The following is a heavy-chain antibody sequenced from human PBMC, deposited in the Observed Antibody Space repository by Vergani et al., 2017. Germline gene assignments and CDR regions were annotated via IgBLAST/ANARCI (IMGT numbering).Heavy chain of an antibody. J-gene: IGHJ4*02. CDR3: TRHXPCGDGACLPFDH. Sequence: EVMLVQSGAEVKKPGESVKISCKYSESIFISNEIAWVRQLSGKGLQWMGNINPIDSKIEYSPSFQGQAIMSLDKSTTTAYMQWRSLKASDTAIYYCTRHXPCGDGACLPFDHWCQGTQVTVSS. CDR2: INPIDSKI. V-gene: IGHV5-51*01. CDR1: ESIFISNE. D-gene: IGHD2-21*01.